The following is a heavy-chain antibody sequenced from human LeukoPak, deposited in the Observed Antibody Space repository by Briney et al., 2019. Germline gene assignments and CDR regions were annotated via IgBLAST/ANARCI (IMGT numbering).Heavy chain of an antibody. CDR1: GFTFSNYS. V-gene: IGHV3-21*01. D-gene: IGHD5-18*01. Sequence: GSLRLSCAASGFTFSNYSMKWVRQAPGKGLEWVSSISSSSSYIYYADSVKGRFTISRDNAKNSLYLQMNSLRAEDTAVYYCAREVTAMVLVGWGQGTLVTVSS. CDR2: ISSSSSYI. J-gene: IGHJ4*02. CDR3: AREVTAMVLVG.